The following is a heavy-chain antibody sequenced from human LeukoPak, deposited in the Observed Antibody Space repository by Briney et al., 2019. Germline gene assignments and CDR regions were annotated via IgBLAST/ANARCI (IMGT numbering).Heavy chain of an antibody. CDR2: ISGGGSYI. J-gene: IGHJ3*01. V-gene: IGHV3-21*01. Sequence: GGSLRLSRSVSGFTFSSYSMNWVRQAPGKGLQWVSSISGGGSYIFYADSVEGRFSVSRDNAKNSVFLQMNSLRAEDTAVYYCARGLGDYDAFDVWGHGTRVTVAS. CDR1: GFTFSSYS. D-gene: IGHD4-17*01. CDR3: ARGLGDYDAFDV.